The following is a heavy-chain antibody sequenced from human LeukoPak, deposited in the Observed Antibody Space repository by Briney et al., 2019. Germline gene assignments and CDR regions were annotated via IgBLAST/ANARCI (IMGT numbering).Heavy chain of an antibody. V-gene: IGHV3-74*01. CDR3: ARDRSSGWYPSGY. Sequence: GGSLRLSCAASGFTFRSYWMHWVRQVPGKGLEWVSRIDSDGSGISYADSVKGRFTISRDNAKNTLYLQMNSLRAEDTAVYYCARDRSSGWYPSGYWGQGTLVTVSS. CDR1: GFTFRSYW. CDR2: IDSDGSGI. D-gene: IGHD6-19*01. J-gene: IGHJ4*02.